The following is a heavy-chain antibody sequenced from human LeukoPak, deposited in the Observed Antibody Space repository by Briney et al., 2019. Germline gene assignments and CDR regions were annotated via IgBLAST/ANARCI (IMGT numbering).Heavy chain of an antibody. D-gene: IGHD2-2*01. Sequence: GGSLRLSCAASGFSFSSYYMSWVRQAPGKGLEWVSYIRRSGTTIYYADSVKGRFTISRDNARNSLYLQMSSLRAEDTAVYYCVRDPHALDYWGQGTLVTVSS. CDR1: GFSFSSYY. CDR3: VRDPHALDY. J-gene: IGHJ4*02. CDR2: IRRSGTTI. V-gene: IGHV3-11*04.